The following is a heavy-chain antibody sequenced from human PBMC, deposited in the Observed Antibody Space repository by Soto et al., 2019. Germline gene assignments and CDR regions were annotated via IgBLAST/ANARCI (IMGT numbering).Heavy chain of an antibody. CDR3: AKRAHGLYFDY. CDR1: GFTFSSYA. J-gene: IGHJ4*02. Sequence: EVQLLESGGGLVQPGGSLRLSCAASGFTFSSYAMNWVRQAPGKGLEWDSVISGSGGSTYYADSVKGRFTISRDNSKNTLYLQMNSLRAEDTAVYHCAKRAHGLYFDYWGQGTLVTVSS. CDR2: ISGSGGST. V-gene: IGHV3-23*01.